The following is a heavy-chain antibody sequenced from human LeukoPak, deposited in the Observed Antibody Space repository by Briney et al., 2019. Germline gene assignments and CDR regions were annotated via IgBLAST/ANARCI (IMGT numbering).Heavy chain of an antibody. J-gene: IGHJ4*02. CDR2: IIPIFGTA. D-gene: IGHD2-15*01. CDR3: ARDLVVAAMGY. Sequence: GASVKVSCKASGGTFSSYAISWVRQAPGQGLEWMGGIIPIFGTASYAQKFQGRVTMTRDTSTSTVYMELSSLRSEDTAVYYCARDLVVAAMGYWGQGTLVTVSS. V-gene: IGHV1-69*05. CDR1: GGTFSSYA.